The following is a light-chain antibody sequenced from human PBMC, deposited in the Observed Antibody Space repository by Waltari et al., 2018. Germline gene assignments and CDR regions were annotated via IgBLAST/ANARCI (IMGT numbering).Light chain of an antibody. J-gene: IGLJ3*02. CDR3: ASYNTNTILGL. CDR2: EVS. Sequence: QSALTQPASVSGSPGQSITISCTGTSSDIGTYDYVSWYQQHPGKSPRLIIFEVSRRRPGMSSRFSGSKSGNTASLTISGLQPEDEALYFCASYNTNTILGLFGGGTKLTVL. V-gene: IGLV2-14*01. CDR1: SSDIGTYDY.